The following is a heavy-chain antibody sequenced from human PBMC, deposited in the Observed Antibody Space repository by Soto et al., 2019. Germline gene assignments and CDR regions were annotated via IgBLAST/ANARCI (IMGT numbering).Heavy chain of an antibody. CDR2: MNPNSGNT. J-gene: IGHJ4*02. CDR3: AGGVSPDLVAATIPFDH. V-gene: IGHV1-8*01. Sequence: QVQLVQSGAEVKKPGASVQVSCKASGYTFTSYDINWVRQATGQGLEWMGWMNPNSGNTGYAQKFQGRVTRTRVTSISTAYMELSSLRSEDTAVYYCAGGVSPDLVAATIPFDHWGQGTLVTVSS. D-gene: IGHD2-15*01. CDR1: GYTFTSYD.